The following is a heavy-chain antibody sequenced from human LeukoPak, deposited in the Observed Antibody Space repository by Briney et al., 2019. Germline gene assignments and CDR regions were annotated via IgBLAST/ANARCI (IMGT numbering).Heavy chain of an antibody. CDR2: IYYSGST. Sequence: SETLSLTCTVSGGSISSYYWSWIRQPPGKGLECIGYIYYSGSTNYNPSLKSRVTISVDTSKNQFSLKLSSVTAADTAVYYCARGKYYYDSSGYGEWFDPWGQGTLVTVSS. CDR3: ARGKYYYDSSGYGEWFDP. V-gene: IGHV4-59*01. CDR1: GGSISSYY. D-gene: IGHD3-22*01. J-gene: IGHJ5*02.